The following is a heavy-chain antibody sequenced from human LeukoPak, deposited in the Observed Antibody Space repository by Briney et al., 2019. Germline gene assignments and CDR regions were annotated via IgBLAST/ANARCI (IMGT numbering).Heavy chain of an antibody. J-gene: IGHJ4*02. D-gene: IGHD3-9*01. Sequence: GASVKVSCKASGYTFTGYYMHWVRQSPGQGLEWMGGINPNSGGTNYAQKFQGRVTMIRDTSISTAYMELSRLRSDDTAVYYCARVRTAGYYDILTGYRVFDYWGQGTLVTVSS. CDR2: INPNSGGT. CDR3: ARVRTAGYYDILTGYRVFDY. CDR1: GYTFTGYY. V-gene: IGHV1-2*02.